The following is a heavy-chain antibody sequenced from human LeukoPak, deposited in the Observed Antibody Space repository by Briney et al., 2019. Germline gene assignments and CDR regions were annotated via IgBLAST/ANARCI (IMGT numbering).Heavy chain of an antibody. J-gene: IGHJ3*02. Sequence: GGSLRLSCAASGFTFSSYSMHWVRQAPGKGLEWVEVIWYDGSNKYYADSVKGRFTISRDNSKNTLYLQMNSLRAEDTAVYYCARDRVYSSGWYSAFDIWGQGTMVTVSS. CDR2: IWYDGSNK. CDR3: ARDRVYSSGWYSAFDI. V-gene: IGHV3-33*01. D-gene: IGHD6-19*01. CDR1: GFTFSSYS.